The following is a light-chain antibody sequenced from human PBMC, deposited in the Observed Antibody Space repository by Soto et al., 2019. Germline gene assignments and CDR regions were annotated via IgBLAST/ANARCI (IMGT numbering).Light chain of an antibody. CDR1: QSVSSN. V-gene: IGKV3-11*01. Sequence: EIVMTQSPSTLSVSPGERATLSCRASQSVSSNLAWYQQKPGQAPRLLIYDASDRATGIPARFSGSGSGTDFTLTISSVEPEDFAVYYCHQRSVWPPITFGQGTRMEIK. CDR2: DAS. CDR3: HQRSVWPPIT. J-gene: IGKJ5*01.